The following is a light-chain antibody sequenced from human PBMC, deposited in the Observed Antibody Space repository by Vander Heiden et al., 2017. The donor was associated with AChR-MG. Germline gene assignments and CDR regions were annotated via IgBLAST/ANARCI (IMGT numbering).Light chain of an antibody. CDR1: QSVSSN. CDR3: QQYNNWPPWT. V-gene: IGKV3D-15*01. J-gene: IGKJ1*01. Sequence: EIVMTQSPATLSVSPGERATLSCRASQSVSSNLAWYQQKPDQAPRPLIYGPSTRATGIPARFSGSGSGTEFTLTLSSLHSEDFAVYYCQQYNNWPPWTFGQGTKVEIK. CDR2: GPS.